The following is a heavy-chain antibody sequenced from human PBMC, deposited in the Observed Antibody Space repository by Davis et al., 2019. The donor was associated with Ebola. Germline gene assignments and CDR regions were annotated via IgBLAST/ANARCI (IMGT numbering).Heavy chain of an antibody. CDR3: ARSLVVLPKKSYYYYGMDV. D-gene: IGHD2-15*01. CDR2: ISWNSGSI. CDR1: GFTFDDYA. J-gene: IGHJ6*02. V-gene: IGHV3-9*01. Sequence: SLKISCAASGFTFDDYAMHWVRQAPGKGLEWVSGISWNSGSIGYADSVKGRFTISRDNAKNSLYLQMNSLRAEDTAVYYCARSLVVLPKKSYYYYGMDVWGQGTTVTVSS.